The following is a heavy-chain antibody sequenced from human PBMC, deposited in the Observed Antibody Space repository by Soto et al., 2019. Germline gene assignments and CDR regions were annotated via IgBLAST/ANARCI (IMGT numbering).Heavy chain of an antibody. D-gene: IGHD5-18*01. V-gene: IGHV3-23*01. CDR1: GFTFSSRA. Sequence: EVQLLESGGALVQPGGSLRLSCAASGFTFSSRAMTWVRQAPGKGLEWVSTISGTGGTAYYADSVKGRFTISRDNSRNTLYLQMNSLRAEDTALYYCATGYNDGYYSYAMDVWGQGTTVSVSS. CDR2: ISGTGGTA. CDR3: ATGYNDGYYSYAMDV. J-gene: IGHJ6*02.